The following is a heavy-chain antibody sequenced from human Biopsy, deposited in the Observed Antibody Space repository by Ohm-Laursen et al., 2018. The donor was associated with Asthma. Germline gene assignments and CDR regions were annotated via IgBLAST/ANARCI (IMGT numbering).Heavy chain of an antibody. CDR1: GYTFIHFA. J-gene: IGHJ3*01. D-gene: IGHD3-9*01. CDR2: INAGDGNT. CDR3: ARTYYDFLTGQVNDAFAL. Sequence: VSSVKVSCKASGYTFIHFAIHWVRQAPGQRLEWMGWINAGDGNTKYSQKFQGRVTITRDTSASTAYMDLRSLRSEDTAMYYRARTYYDFLTGQVNDAFALWGQGTMVTVSS. V-gene: IGHV1-3*01.